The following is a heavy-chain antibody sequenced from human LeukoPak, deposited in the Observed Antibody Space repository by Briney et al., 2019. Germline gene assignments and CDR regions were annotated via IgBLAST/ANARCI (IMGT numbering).Heavy chain of an antibody. Sequence: GGSLRLSCAASGFTFSSYDMHWVRQATGKGLEWVSAIGTAGDTYYPGSVKGRFTISRENAKNSLYLQMNSLRAEDTAVYYCARDQVVYGSGAPFDYWGQGTLVTVSS. D-gene: IGHD2-8*02. J-gene: IGHJ4*02. CDR2: IGTAGDT. V-gene: IGHV3-13*01. CDR3: ARDQVVYGSGAPFDY. CDR1: GFTFSSYD.